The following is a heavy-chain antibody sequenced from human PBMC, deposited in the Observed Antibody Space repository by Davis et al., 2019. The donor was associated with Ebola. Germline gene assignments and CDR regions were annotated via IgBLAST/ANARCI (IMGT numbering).Heavy chain of an antibody. V-gene: IGHV3-7*01. J-gene: IGHJ6*02. CDR2: IKQDGSEK. D-gene: IGHD6-13*01. CDR1: GFTFSSYW. Sequence: GESLKISCAASGFTFSSYWMSRVRQAPGKGLEWVANIKQDGSEKYYVDSVKGRFTISRDNAKNSLYLQMNSLRAEDTAVYYCASQGYSSSWYGGYYYYGMDVWGQGTTVTVSS. CDR3: ASQGYSSSWYGGYYYYGMDV.